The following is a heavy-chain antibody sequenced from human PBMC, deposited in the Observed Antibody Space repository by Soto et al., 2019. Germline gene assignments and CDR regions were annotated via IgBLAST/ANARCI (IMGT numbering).Heavy chain of an antibody. Sequence: QLQLQESGQGLVRPSETLSLTCTVSGVSISNTSYYWGWIRQSPGKGLEWIGTICYSGKTYYHPALKSRVTISVDTSNNRFSLKLSSVTAADTAVYYCARHGSYWGQGTLVTVSS. CDR1: GVSISNTSYY. CDR3: ARHGSY. V-gene: IGHV4-39*01. J-gene: IGHJ4*02. CDR2: ICYSGKT.